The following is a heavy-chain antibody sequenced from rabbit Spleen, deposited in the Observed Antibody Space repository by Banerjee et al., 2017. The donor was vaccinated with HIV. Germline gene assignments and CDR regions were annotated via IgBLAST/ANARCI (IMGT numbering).Heavy chain of an antibody. J-gene: IGHJ4*01. CDR2: IYAVKGST. Sequence: QELVESGGGLVQPGESLKLSCKVSGVDFTNYYISWVRQAPGKGLEWIGIIYAVKGSTDYASWVNGRFTISSDNAQNTVDLQTHSLTAADTATYFCARDGSGGISYYFNLWGPGTLVTVS. V-gene: IGHV1S7*01. CDR3: ARDGSGGISYYFNL. D-gene: IGHD1-1*01. CDR1: GVDFTNYY.